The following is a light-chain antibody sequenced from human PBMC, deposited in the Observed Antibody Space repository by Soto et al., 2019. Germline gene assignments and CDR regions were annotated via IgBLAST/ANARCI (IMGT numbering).Light chain of an antibody. Sequence: IQGNQSPTTHSASVGYRVTITCRASQTISSWLAWYQQKPGKAPTLLIYDASTFESGVPSRFSGIGSGTEFTLSIDILQSDDFATYYCQQYYSSSIAFGQGTRLEI. CDR2: DAS. CDR1: QTISSW. CDR3: QQYYSSSIA. V-gene: IGKV1-5*01. J-gene: IGKJ5*01.